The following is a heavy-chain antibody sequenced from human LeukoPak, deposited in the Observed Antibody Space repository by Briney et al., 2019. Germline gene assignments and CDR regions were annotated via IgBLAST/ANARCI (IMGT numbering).Heavy chain of an antibody. CDR1: GGSISSSSYY. D-gene: IGHD3-22*01. CDR3: ARVHLYYYDSSGYLEEATYNWFDP. J-gene: IGHJ5*02. V-gene: IGHV4-39*07. Sequence: SETLSLTCTVSGGSISSSSYYWGWIRQPPGKGLEWIGSMSYSGSTYYNPSLKSRVTISVATSKNQFSLRLSSVTAADTAVYYCARVHLYYYDSSGYLEEATYNWFDPWGQGTLVTVSS. CDR2: MSYSGST.